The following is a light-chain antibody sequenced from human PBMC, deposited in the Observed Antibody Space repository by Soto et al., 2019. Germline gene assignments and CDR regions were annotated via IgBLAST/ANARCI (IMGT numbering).Light chain of an antibody. V-gene: IGKV3-15*01. CDR2: GAS. CDR1: QSVNRN. Sequence: EIVMTQSPATLSVSPGERATLSCRASQSVNRNIAWSQQKPGQAPRLLIYGASTRATGVPARFSGSGSGTEFTLTISSRQSEDFAVYYCQQYYNWRTFGQGTNVEIK. J-gene: IGKJ1*01. CDR3: QQYYNWRT.